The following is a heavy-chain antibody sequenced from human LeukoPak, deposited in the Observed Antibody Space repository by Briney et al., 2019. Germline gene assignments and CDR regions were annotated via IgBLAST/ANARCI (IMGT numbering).Heavy chain of an antibody. V-gene: IGHV4-34*01. CDR3: ARLGSKRNYYYYYYMDV. CDR1: GGSFSGYY. CDR2: INHSGST. Sequence: SETLSLTCAVYGGSFSGYYWSWIRQPPGKGLEWIGEINHSGSTNYNPSLTSRVTISVDTSKNQFSLKLSSVTAADTAVYYCARLGSKRNYYYYYYMDVWGKGTTVTVSS. D-gene: IGHD2-15*01. J-gene: IGHJ6*03.